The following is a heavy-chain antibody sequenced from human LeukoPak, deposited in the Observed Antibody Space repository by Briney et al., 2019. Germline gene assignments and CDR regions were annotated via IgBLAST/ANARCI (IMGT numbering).Heavy chain of an antibody. D-gene: IGHD1-26*01. Sequence: SETLSLTCAVYGGSFSGYYWSWIRQPPGKGLEWIGEINHSGSTNYNPSLKSRVTTSVDTSKNQFSLKLSSVTAADTAVYYCARHTSGSYYTYFDNWGQGTLVTVSS. CDR1: GGSFSGYY. V-gene: IGHV4-34*01. CDR3: ARHTSGSYYTYFDN. CDR2: INHSGST. J-gene: IGHJ4*02.